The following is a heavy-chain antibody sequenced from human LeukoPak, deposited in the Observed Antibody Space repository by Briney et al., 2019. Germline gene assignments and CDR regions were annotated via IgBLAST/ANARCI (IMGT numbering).Heavy chain of an antibody. D-gene: IGHD1-26*01. V-gene: IGHV4-39*01. J-gene: IGHJ4*02. CDR3: ARFKGGIGFDY. CDR2: ISSSGKA. Sequence: SETLSLTCAVSGGSITTTDFDWAWIRQPPGQGFEWIATISSSGKAYYYPSLMSRVTISVDTSKNQFSLDVTSVTAADTGLFYCARFKGGIGFDYWGRGILVIVS. CDR1: GGSITTTDFD.